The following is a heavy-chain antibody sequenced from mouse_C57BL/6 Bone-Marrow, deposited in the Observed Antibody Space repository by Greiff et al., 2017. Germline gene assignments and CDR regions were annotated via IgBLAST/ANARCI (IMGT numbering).Heavy chain of an antibody. D-gene: IGHD2-1*01. Sequence: VQLQQSGPELVKPGASVKISCKASGYAFSSSWMNWVKQRPGKGLEWIGRIYPGDGDTNYNGKFKGKATLTADKSSSTAYMQLSSLTSEDSAVYFCAREGCNYFWFAYWGQGTLVTVSA. CDR2: IYPGDGDT. V-gene: IGHV1-82*01. J-gene: IGHJ3*01. CDR3: AREGCNYFWFAY. CDR1: GYAFSSSW.